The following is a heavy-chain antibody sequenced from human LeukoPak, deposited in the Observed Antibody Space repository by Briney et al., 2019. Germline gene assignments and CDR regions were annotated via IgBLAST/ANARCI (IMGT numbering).Heavy chain of an antibody. J-gene: IGHJ5*02. D-gene: IGHD2-2*01. Sequence: SETLSLTCTVSGGSISSYYWSWIRQPPGKGLEWVGYIYSSGSFNYNPSLKSRVAISVDTSKNQFSLKLISVTAAVTAVYYCARGQYQLLLFDPWGQGTLVPVSS. CDR1: GGSISSYY. CDR2: IYSSGSF. CDR3: ARGQYQLLLFDP. V-gene: IGHV4-59*01.